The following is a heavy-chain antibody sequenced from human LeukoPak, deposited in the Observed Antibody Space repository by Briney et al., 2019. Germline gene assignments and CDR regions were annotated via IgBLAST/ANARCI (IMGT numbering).Heavy chain of an antibody. CDR2: IRYDGNNK. J-gene: IGHJ4*02. CDR1: GFTFSTYG. V-gene: IGHV3-30*02. Sequence: PTGGSLRLSCAASGFTFSTYGMHWVRQAPGKGLEWVAFIRYDGNNKYYADSVKGRFTISRDNSKNMLYLGMKSLRPEDTAVYYCAKNGPDYIWGNYLDYWGQGTLVTVSS. CDR3: AKNGPDYIWGNYLDY. D-gene: IGHD3-16*01.